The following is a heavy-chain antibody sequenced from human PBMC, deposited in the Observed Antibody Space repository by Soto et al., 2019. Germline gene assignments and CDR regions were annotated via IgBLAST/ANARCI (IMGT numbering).Heavy chain of an antibody. V-gene: IGHV3-23*01. CDR3: ATWGNDWGYYYYGMDV. D-gene: IGHD1-1*01. Sequence: GGSLRLSCAASGSGFTFSSYAMTWVRQAPGKGLEWVSAISDSGVSTYYADSVKGRFIIFRDNSKNTLYLQMDSLRAEDTALYYCATWGNDWGYYYYGMDVWGQGPKVPVSS. CDR2: ISDSGVST. J-gene: IGHJ6*02. CDR1: GSGFTFSSYA.